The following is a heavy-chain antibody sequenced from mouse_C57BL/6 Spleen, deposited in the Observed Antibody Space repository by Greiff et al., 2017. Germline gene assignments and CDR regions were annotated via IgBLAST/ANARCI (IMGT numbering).Heavy chain of an antibody. CDR3: ARFDGYYLYYAMDY. J-gene: IGHJ4*01. V-gene: IGHV1-55*01. D-gene: IGHD2-3*01. CDR2: IYPGSGST. CDR1: GYTFTSYW. Sequence: VQLQQPGAELVKPGASVKMSCKASGYTFTSYWITWVKQRPGQGLEWIGDIYPGSGSTNYNEKFKSKATLTVDTSSSTAYMQLSSLTSEDSAVYYCARFDGYYLYYAMDYWGQGTSVTVSS.